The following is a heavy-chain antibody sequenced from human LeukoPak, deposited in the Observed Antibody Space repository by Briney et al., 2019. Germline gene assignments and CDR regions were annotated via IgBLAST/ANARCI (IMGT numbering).Heavy chain of an antibody. V-gene: IGHV4-59*01. J-gene: IGHJ3*02. CDR3: ARSDTYCSGGSCPRNTFGAFDI. Sequence: PSETLSLTCTVSGCSISAFYWSWIRQPPGKGLEWIGYIYYSGSTNYHPSLKSRVSISVDTYEKQVSLKLSSVTAADTAVYNCARSDTYCSGGSCPRNTFGAFDIWGQGTMVTVSS. CDR1: GCSISAFY. CDR2: IYYSGST. D-gene: IGHD2-15*01.